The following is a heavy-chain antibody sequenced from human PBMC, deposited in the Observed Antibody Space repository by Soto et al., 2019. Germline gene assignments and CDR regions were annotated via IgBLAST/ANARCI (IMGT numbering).Heavy chain of an antibody. Sequence: SETLSLTCTVSGCSISSYYWSWIRQPPGKGLEWIGYIYYSGSTNYNPSLKSRVTISVDTSKNQFSLKLSSVTAADTAVYYCASVSGNVPDYWGQGTLVTVSS. CDR1: GCSISSYY. J-gene: IGHJ4*02. CDR3: ASVSGNVPDY. D-gene: IGHD3-16*01. CDR2: IYYSGST. V-gene: IGHV4-59*01.